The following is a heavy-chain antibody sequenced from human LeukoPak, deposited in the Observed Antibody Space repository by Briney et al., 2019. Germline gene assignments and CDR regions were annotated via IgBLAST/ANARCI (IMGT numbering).Heavy chain of an antibody. CDR3: AKDLPGALDY. Sequence: GRSLRLSCAASGFTFSSYGMHWVRQAPGKGLEWVAVISYDGSNKYYADSVKGRFTISRDNSKNTLYLQMNSLRAEDTAVYYCAKDLPGALDYWGQGTLVTVSS. V-gene: IGHV3-30*18. J-gene: IGHJ4*02. CDR1: GFTFSSYG. CDR2: ISYDGSNK. D-gene: IGHD3-10*01.